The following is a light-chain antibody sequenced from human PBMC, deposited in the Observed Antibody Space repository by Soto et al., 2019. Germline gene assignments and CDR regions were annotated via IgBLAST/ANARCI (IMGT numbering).Light chain of an antibody. Sequence: DIQMTQSPSSLSASVGDSVTITCRASQSLNKSLNWYQHKPGKAPSLLIYGASSLHSGVPARFSGAGGGTYFTLTINSLQPEDSATYYCQQTYNSPGTFGRGTKVEI. CDR3: QQTYNSPGT. V-gene: IGKV1-39*01. CDR1: QSLNKS. CDR2: GAS. J-gene: IGKJ1*01.